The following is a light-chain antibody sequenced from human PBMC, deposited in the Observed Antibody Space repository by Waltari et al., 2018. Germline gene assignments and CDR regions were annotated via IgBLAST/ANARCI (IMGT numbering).Light chain of an antibody. J-gene: IGKJ2*01. CDR1: QRLGKNY. Sequence: IVLTQSPGTLSLSPGDRASLSCKASQRLGKNYVAWYQHKPGQAPRLVIFGASSRAAGIPDRFSGSGSGTDFTLTISRLEPEDFAVYYCQQYASSVLYTFGQGTKLEIK. CDR3: QQYASSVLYT. V-gene: IGKV3-20*01. CDR2: GAS.